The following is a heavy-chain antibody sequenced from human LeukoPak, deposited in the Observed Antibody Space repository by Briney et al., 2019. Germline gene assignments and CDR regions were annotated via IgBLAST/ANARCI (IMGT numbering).Heavy chain of an antibody. J-gene: IGHJ5*02. D-gene: IGHD2-8*01. CDR1: GFIFSTYE. CDR2: INRGSSII. CDR3: TRRAPTGVTAGWFDP. V-gene: IGHV3-48*03. Sequence: GGSLRLSCAGSGFIFSTYEMAWVRQAPGKGLEWVSYINRGSSIIYYADSVKGRFTISRDDADSSLYLQMNSLRVEDTAAYYCTRRAPTGVTAGWFDPWGQGTLVSVSS.